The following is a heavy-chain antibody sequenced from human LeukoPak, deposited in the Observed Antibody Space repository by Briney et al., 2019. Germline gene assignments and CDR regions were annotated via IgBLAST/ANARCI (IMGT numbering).Heavy chain of an antibody. V-gene: IGHV6-1*01. CDR2: TYYRSKWYN. J-gene: IGHJ4*02. Sequence: SQTLSLTCVVSGDSVSSNTVAWNWIRQSPSRGVEWLGRTYYRSKWYNDYAVSVKSRIAINPDTSKNQFSLQLNSVTPEDTAVYYCARFIAAGRDSFDYWGQGTPVTVSS. D-gene: IGHD6-13*01. CDR3: ARFIAAGRDSFDY. CDR1: GDSVSSNTVA.